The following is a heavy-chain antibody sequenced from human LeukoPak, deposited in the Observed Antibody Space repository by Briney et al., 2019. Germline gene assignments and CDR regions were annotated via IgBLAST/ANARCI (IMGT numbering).Heavy chain of an antibody. CDR1: GFTFSSYW. V-gene: IGHV3-7*01. CDR3: AREGKWELEYYLDY. D-gene: IGHD1-26*01. J-gene: IGHJ4*02. Sequence: GGSLRLSCAASGFTFSSYWMSWVRQAPGKGLEWVANIKQDGSEKYYVDSVKGRFTISRDNAKNSLYLQMNSLRAEDTAAYYCAREGKWELEYYLDYWGQGTLVTVSS. CDR2: IKQDGSEK.